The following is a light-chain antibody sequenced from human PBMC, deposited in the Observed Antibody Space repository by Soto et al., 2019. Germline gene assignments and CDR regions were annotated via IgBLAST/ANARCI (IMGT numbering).Light chain of an antibody. CDR2: GAS. Sequence: EIVLTQSPGTLSLSPGERATLSCRASQSVSSSFLAWYQQIPGQAPRVLIYGASSRATGLPDRFSGRAARPDFTLIISRQEHEVFVVYYCQQKGSSPRTVGQGTKLEIK. V-gene: IGKV3-20*01. J-gene: IGKJ1*01. CDR3: QQKGSSPRT. CDR1: QSVSSSF.